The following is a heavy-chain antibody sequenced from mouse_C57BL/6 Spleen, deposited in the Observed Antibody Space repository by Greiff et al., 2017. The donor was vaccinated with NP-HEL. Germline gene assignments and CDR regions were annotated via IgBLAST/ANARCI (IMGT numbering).Heavy chain of an antibody. V-gene: IGHV5-17*01. CDR1: GFTFSDYG. Sequence: DVKLVESGGGLVKPGGSLKLSCAASGFTFSDYGMHWVRQAPEKGLEWVAYISSGSSTIYYADTVKGRFTISRDNAKNTLFLQMTSLRSEDTAMYYCASDYCYAMDYWGQGTSVTVSS. CDR2: ISSGSSTI. CDR3: ASDYCYAMDY. J-gene: IGHJ4*01. D-gene: IGHD1-1*01.